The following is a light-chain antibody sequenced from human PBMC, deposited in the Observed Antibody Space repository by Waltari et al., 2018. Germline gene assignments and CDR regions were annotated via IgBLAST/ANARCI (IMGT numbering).Light chain of an antibody. J-gene: IGKJ1*01. CDR3: QQTYNNFRT. CDR2: AAS. CDR1: QRISSY. V-gene: IGKV1-39*01. Sequence: DIQMTQSPSSLSASVGDRVTITCRASQRISSYLNWYQQKPGKAPKLLIYAASSLESGVPSRFSSSGFGTDFTLTINGLQAEDYAAYYCQQTYNNFRTFGQGTKVDVK.